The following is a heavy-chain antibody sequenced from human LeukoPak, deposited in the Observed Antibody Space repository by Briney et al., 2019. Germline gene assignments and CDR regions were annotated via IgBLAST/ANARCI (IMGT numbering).Heavy chain of an antibody. CDR3: ARVQSHAMSVIVAQWGSIMGYYFDY. Sequence: SGGSLRLSCAASGFSLSSYAMSWVRQAPGKGLEWVSATSSSDSGTYYADSVRGRFTISRDNSKNTLYLHMKSLRAEDAAVYYCARVQSHAMSVIVAQWGSIMGYYFDYWGQGTLVTVSS. CDR1: GFSLSSYA. V-gene: IGHV3-23*01. J-gene: IGHJ4*02. CDR2: TSSSDSGT. D-gene: IGHD3-22*01.